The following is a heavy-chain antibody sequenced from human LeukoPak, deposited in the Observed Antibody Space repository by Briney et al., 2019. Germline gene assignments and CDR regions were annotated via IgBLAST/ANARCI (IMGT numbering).Heavy chain of an antibody. Sequence: GGSLRLSCAASGFTFNSYSMNWVRQAPGKGLEWVSSISSSSSYIYYADSVKGRFTISRDNAKNSLYLQMNSLRAEDTAVYYCARTGVRGGSYTHDYWGQGTLVTVSS. D-gene: IGHD1-26*01. CDR1: GFTFNSYS. V-gene: IGHV3-21*01. CDR2: ISSSSSYI. J-gene: IGHJ4*02. CDR3: ARTGVRGGSYTHDY.